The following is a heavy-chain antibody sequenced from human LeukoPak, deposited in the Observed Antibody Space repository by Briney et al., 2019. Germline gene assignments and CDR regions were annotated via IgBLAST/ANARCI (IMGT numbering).Heavy chain of an antibody. CDR2: IKNDGSRT. V-gene: IGHV3-74*01. CDR3: ARDNDYKIDY. CDR1: GFTFSSYA. Sequence: PGGSLRLSCAASGFTFSSYAMSWVRQAPGKGLVWVSCIKNDGSRTIYADSVKGRFTISRDNAKNTLYLQMNSLRAEDTAVYYCARDNDYKIDYWGQGTLVTVSS. J-gene: IGHJ4*02. D-gene: IGHD4-11*01.